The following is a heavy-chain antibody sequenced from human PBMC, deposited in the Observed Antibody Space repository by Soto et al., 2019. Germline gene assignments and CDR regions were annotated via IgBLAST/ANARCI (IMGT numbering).Heavy chain of an antibody. J-gene: IGHJ6*02. CDR3: ARSYYYGSGGFGMDV. Sequence: SGGSLRLSCAASGFTFDDYGMSWVRQAPGKGLEWVSGLNWNGGSTGYADSVKGRFTISRDNAKKSLYLQMKSLRAEDTALYYCARSYYYGSGGFGMDVWGQGTTVTVSS. CDR2: LNWNGGST. V-gene: IGHV3-20*04. CDR1: GFTFDDYG. D-gene: IGHD3-10*01.